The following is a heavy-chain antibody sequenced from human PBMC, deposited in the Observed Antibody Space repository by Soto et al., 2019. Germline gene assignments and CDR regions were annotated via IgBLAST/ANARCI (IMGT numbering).Heavy chain of an antibody. J-gene: IGHJ1*01. CDR2: IYYSGTT. Sequence: SETLSLTCTVSGGSISSGDYYWNWIRQPPGKGLEWIGYIYYSGTTYYNPSLRSRVTVSVDTSKNQFSLKLSSVTPADTAVYYCARESATGTTLESNWGQ. CDR1: GGSISSGDYY. CDR3: ARESATGTTLESN. D-gene: IGHD4-17*01. V-gene: IGHV4-31*03.